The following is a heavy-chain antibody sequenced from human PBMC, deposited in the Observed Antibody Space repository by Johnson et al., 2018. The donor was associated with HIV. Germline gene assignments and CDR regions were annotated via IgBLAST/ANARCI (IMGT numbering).Heavy chain of an antibody. J-gene: IGHJ3*02. Sequence: QVQLVESGGRLVKPGGSLRLSCVASGVIFSDYYMSWIRQAPGKGLAWVSYISGSGNSIYYADSVKGRFTISRDNAKNSLYLQMNSLRAEDTAVYYCASYRSSDAFDIWGQGTMVTVSS. CDR2: ISGSGNSI. CDR1: GVIFSDYY. V-gene: IGHV3-11*04. D-gene: IGHD6-6*01. CDR3: ASYRSSDAFDI.